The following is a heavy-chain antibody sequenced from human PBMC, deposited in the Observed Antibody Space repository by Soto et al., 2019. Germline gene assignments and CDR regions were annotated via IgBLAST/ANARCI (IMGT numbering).Heavy chain of an antibody. Sequence: GGSLRLSCAASGFTFSSYAMSWVRQAPGKGLEWVSAISGSGGSTYYADSVKGRFTISRDNSKNTLYLQMNSLRAEDTAVYYCAKGVMGDRIPYYYYYYGMDVWGQGTTVTVSS. V-gene: IGHV3-23*01. CDR1: GFTFSSYA. CDR3: AKGVMGDRIPYYYYYYGMDV. J-gene: IGHJ6*02. CDR2: ISGSGGST. D-gene: IGHD3-16*01.